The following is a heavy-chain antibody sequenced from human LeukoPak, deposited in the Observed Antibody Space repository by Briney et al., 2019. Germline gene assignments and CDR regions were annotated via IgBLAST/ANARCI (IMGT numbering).Heavy chain of an antibody. V-gene: IGHV3-30*02. CDR2: IRYNGYKY. Sequence: GGSLRLSCAASGFTFSNFGMHWVRQAPGKGLEWVASIRYNGYKYDYLDSVKGRFTIARDNSKDTLYLQMNSLRSEDTAVYYCSTDPGMDYWGQGTLVTVSS. J-gene: IGHJ4*02. CDR1: GFTFSNFG. D-gene: IGHD6-13*01. CDR3: STDPGMDY.